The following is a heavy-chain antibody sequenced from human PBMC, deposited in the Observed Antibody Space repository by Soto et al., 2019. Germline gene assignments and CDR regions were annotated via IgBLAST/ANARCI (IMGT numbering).Heavy chain of an antibody. CDR2: INHSGST. CDR3: ARGRSGYSYGLDY. J-gene: IGHJ4*02. D-gene: IGHD5-18*01. V-gene: IGHV4-34*01. CDR1: GGSFGGYY. Sequence: SSETLSLTCAVYGGSFGGYYWSWIRQPPGKGLEWIGEINHSGSTNYNPSLKSRVTISVDTSKNQFSLKLSSVTAADTAVYYCARGRSGYSYGLDYWGQGTLVTVSS.